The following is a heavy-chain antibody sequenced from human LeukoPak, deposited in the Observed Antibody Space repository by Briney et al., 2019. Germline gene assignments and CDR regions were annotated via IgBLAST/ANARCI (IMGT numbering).Heavy chain of an antibody. J-gene: IGHJ4*02. V-gene: IGHV1-69*05. CDR2: IIPIFGTA. D-gene: IGHD3-22*01. Sequence: SVKVSCKASGGTFSCYAISWVRQAPGQGLEWMGRIIPIFGTANYAQKFQGRVTITTDESTSTAYMELSSLRSEDTAVYYCARGYYYDSSGYYYFDYWGQGTLVTVSS. CDR3: ARGYYYDSSGYYYFDY. CDR1: GGTFSCYA.